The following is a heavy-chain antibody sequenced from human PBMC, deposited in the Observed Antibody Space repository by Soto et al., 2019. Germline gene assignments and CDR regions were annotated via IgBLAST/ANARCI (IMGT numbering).Heavy chain of an antibody. D-gene: IGHD3-22*01. CDR1: GGSISSYY. V-gene: IGHV4-59*01. CDR3: ASSTYYDSSGYYFDY. CDR2: IYYSGST. J-gene: IGHJ4*02. Sequence: PSETLSLTCTVPGGSISSYYWSWIRQPPGKGLEWIGYIYYSGSTNYNPSLKSRVTISVDTSKNQFSLKLSSVTAADTAVYYCASSTYYDSSGYYFDYWGQGTLVTVSS.